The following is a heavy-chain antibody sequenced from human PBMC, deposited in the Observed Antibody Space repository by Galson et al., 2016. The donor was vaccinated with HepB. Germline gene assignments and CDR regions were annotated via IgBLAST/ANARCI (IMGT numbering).Heavy chain of an antibody. CDR2: IWNDGRNQ. CDR3: ARDRGYRSRFWEWQFDF. Sequence: SLRLSCAASGFTVSSIYMSWVRQAPGKGLEWVAVIWNDGRNQYYADSVKGRFTISGDNSKNTLYVQMNSLRAEDTAVYYCARDRGYRSRFWEWQFDFWGQGTLVTVSS. V-gene: IGHV3-33*08. CDR1: GFTVSSIY. D-gene: IGHD3-3*01. J-gene: IGHJ4*02.